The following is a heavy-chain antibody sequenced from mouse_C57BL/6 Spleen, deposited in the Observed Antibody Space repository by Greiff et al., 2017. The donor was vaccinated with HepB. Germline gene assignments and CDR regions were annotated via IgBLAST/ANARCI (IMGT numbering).Heavy chain of an antibody. CDR2: ISYDGSN. V-gene: IGHV3-6*01. D-gene: IGHD2-5*01. CDR3: ARNDYSNSAWFAY. CDR1: GYSITSGYY. J-gene: IGHJ3*01. Sequence: EVKVEESGPGLVKPSQSLSLTCSVTGYSITSGYYWNWIRQFPGNKLEWMGYISYDGSNNYNPSLKNRISITRDTSKNQFFLKLNSVTTEDTATYYCARNDYSNSAWFAYWGQGTLVTVSA.